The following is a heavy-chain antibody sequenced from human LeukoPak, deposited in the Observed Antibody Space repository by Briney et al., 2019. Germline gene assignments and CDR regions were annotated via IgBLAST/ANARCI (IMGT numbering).Heavy chain of an antibody. D-gene: IGHD6-6*01. CDR3: AKDPISKYSSSSAPNWFDP. CDR2: ISGSGGST. CDR1: GFTFSSYA. Sequence: GGSLRLSCAASGFTFSSYAMSWVRQAPGKGLEWVSAISGSGGSTYYADSVKGRFTISRDNSKNTLYLQMNSLRAEDTAVYYCAKDPISKYSSSSAPNWFDPWGQGTLVTVSS. J-gene: IGHJ5*02. V-gene: IGHV3-23*01.